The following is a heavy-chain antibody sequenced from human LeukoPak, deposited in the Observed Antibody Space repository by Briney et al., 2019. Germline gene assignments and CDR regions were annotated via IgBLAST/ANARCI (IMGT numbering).Heavy chain of an antibody. J-gene: IGHJ4*02. V-gene: IGHV4-38-2*02. CDR2: IYHSGTT. D-gene: IGHD1-7*01. CDR3: ARHGTTGFDY. CDR1: GYSISSGYY. Sequence: SETLSLNCTLSGYSISSGYYWGWIRQPPGKGLEWIGSIYHSGTTYSNPSLKSRATISTDTSKNQFSLKLSSVTAADTALYYCARHGTTGFDYWGQGTLVTVSS.